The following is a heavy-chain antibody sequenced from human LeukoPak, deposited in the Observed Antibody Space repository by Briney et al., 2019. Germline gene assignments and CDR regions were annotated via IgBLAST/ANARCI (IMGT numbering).Heavy chain of an antibody. D-gene: IGHD6-6*01. CDR2: KKEGGGDI. Sequence: GDPLSLFCEACAFTYSRYWVRWVRQAPGEGLEGVANKKEGGGDINYAAPVKGRFNISRDNEKHSLFLQMNILRAEHSAVYYCARESVQARWGQATKATDCS. CDR1: AFTYSRYW. V-gene: IGHV3-7*03. CDR3: ARESVQAR. J-gene: IGHJ6*01.